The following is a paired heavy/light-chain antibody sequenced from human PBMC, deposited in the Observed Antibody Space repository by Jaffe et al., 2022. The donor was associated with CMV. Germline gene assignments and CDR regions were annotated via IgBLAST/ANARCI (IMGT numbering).Heavy chain of an antibody. V-gene: IGHV4-34*01. CDR3: ASWHYYDSSGYYPDAFDI. CDR2: INHSGST. J-gene: IGHJ3*02. D-gene: IGHD3-22*01. CDR1: GGSFSGYY. Sequence: QVQLQQWGAGLLKPSETLSLTCAVYGGSFSGYYWSWIRQPPGKGLEWIGEINHSGSTNYNPSLKSRVTISVDTSKNQFSLKLSSVTAADTAVYYCASWHYYDSSGYYPDAFDIWGQGTMVTVSS.
Light chain of an antibody. CDR1: SSDVGSYNR. V-gene: IGLV2-18*02. CDR2: EVS. J-gene: IGLJ2*01. Sequence: QSALTQPPSVSGSPGQSVTISCTGTSSDVGSYNRVSWYQQPPGTAPKLMIYEVSNRPSGVPDRFSGSKSGNTASLTISGLQAEDEADYYCSSYTSSSPVVFGGGTKLTVL. CDR3: SSYTSSSPVV.